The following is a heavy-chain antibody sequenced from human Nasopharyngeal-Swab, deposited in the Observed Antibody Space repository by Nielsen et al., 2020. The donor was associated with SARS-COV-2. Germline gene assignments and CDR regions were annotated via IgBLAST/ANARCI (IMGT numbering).Heavy chain of an antibody. CDR2: IRSKGNSYAT. D-gene: IGHD2-15*01. CDR1: GFIFSDSA. CDR3: TRCGGGCYTGKDY. V-gene: IGHV3-73*01. J-gene: IGHJ4*02. Sequence: GASLKISCAASGFIFSDSAIHWVRQASGKGLEWVGRIRSKGNSYATAYAASVKGRFTISRDDSKNTAYLQMNSLITEDTAVYYCTRCGGGCYTGKDYWGQGTLVTVSS.